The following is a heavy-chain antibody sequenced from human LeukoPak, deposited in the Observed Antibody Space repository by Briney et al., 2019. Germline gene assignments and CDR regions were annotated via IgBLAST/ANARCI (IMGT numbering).Heavy chain of an antibody. J-gene: IGHJ4*02. Sequence: ASETLSLTCTVSGGSISPYYWSWVRQTPGKGLEWIGYILYSGTTTNYNPSLKSRFTISVDTSKNQFSLKLSSVTAADTAVYYCARVGDWNDLVYWGQGTLVTVSS. V-gene: IGHV4-59*01. CDR1: GGSISPYY. CDR2: ILYSGTTT. D-gene: IGHD1-1*01. CDR3: ARVGDWNDLVY.